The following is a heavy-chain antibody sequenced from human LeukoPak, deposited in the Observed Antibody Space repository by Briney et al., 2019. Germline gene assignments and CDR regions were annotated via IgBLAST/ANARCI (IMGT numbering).Heavy chain of an antibody. CDR3: ARARRDSNTGLAFDI. CDR1: GLNFGNYW. CDR2: IKQDGNEK. J-gene: IGHJ3*02. Sequence: PGGSLRLSCAGSGLNFGNYWMSWVRQTPGKGLEWVAKIKQDGNEKFYVDSVRGRFNILRENAKNSLYLQMNSLRAEDTAVYYCARARRDSNTGLAFDIWGQGTMVTVSS. V-gene: IGHV3-7*01. D-gene: IGHD5-24*01.